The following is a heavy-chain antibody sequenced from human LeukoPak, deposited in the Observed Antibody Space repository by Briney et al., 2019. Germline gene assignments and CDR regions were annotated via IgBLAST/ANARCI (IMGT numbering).Heavy chain of an antibody. CDR3: ARRVTYYYDSSGNYFDY. CDR1: GGSISSYY. D-gene: IGHD3-22*01. Sequence: SETLSLTCTVSGGSISSYYWSWIRQPPGKGLEWIGYIYYSGGTNYNPSLKSRVTISVDTSKKQFSLKLSSVTAADTAVYYCARRVTYYYDSSGNYFDYWGQGTLVTVSS. CDR2: IYYSGGT. V-gene: IGHV4-59*08. J-gene: IGHJ4*02.